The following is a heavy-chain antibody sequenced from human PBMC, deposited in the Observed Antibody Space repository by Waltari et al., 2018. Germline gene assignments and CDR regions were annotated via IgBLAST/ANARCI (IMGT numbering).Heavy chain of an antibody. D-gene: IGHD1-1*01. CDR1: GFTFSSYA. Sequence: QVQLVESGGGVVQPGRSLRLSCAASGFTFSSYAMHWARQAPGKGLEWVAVISYDGSNKYYADSVKGRFTTARDNSKNTLYLQMNSLRAEDTAVYYCAREGLEDAFDIWGQGTMVTVSS. CDR2: ISYDGSNK. V-gene: IGHV3-30-3*01. J-gene: IGHJ3*02. CDR3: AREGLEDAFDI.